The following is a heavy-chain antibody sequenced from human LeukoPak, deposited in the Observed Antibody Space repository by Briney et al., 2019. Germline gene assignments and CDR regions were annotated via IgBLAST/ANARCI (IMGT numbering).Heavy chain of an antibody. D-gene: IGHD3-10*01. CDR2: IKSKTDGGTT. J-gene: IGHJ4*02. V-gene: IGHV3-15*01. Sequence: GGSLRLSCAASGFTFSNAWMSWVRQAPGKGLEWVGRIKSKTDGGTTDYAAPVKGRFTISRDDSKNTLYLQMNSLKTEDTAVYYCTTDLLYYYGSGRYYFDYWGQGTLVTVSS. CDR3: TTDLLYYYGSGRYYFDY. CDR1: GFTFSNAW.